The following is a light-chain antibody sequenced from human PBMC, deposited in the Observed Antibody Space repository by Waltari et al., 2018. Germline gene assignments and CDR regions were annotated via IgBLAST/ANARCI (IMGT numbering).Light chain of an antibody. J-gene: IGKJ1*01. CDR2: DAS. CDR1: QGISSR. CDR3: QQVNSFPRT. Sequence: DIQMTQSPSSVSASVGYRVTLTCRASQGISSRLAWYQQKPGKAPKLLIYDASSLHSGVPSRFSGSGSGTDFTLTIRSLQPEDFATYYCQQVNSFPRTFGQGTKVEVK. V-gene: IGKV1-12*01.